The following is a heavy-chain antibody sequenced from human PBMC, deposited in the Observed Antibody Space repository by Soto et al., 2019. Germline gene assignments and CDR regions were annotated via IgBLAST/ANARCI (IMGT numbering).Heavy chain of an antibody. D-gene: IGHD6-6*01. Sequence: ASVKVSCKASGYTFTSYYMHWVRQAPGQGLEWMGIINPSGGSTSYAQKFQGRVTMTRDTSTSTVYMELSSLRSEDTAVYYCARGIAARPYYYYGMDVWGQGTTVTVSS. J-gene: IGHJ6*02. CDR1: GYTFTSYY. CDR3: ARGIAARPYYYYGMDV. CDR2: INPSGGST. V-gene: IGHV1-46*01.